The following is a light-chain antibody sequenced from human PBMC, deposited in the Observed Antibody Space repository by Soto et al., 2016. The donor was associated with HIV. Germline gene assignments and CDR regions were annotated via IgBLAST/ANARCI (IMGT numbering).Light chain of an antibody. Sequence: SSELTQDPAVSVALGQTVRITCQGDSLRNYYASWYQQKPGQAPVVVFXGKKNRPSGVPDRFSVSSSGNTASLTISGAQAEDEADYYCNSRDISGHHLVFGGGTKLTVL. J-gene: IGLJ3*02. CDR2: GKK. CDR3: NSRDISGHHLV. V-gene: IGLV3-19*01. CDR1: SLRNYY.